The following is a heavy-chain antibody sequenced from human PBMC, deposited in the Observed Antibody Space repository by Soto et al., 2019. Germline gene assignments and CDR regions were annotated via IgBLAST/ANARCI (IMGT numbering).Heavy chain of an antibody. D-gene: IGHD4-17*01. Sequence: PGGSLRLSCAASGFTFSSSGMAWVRQAPGKGLEWVSSVNGNGGRTYYADSVKGRFTISRDNSKNTLYLQVNSLRAEDTALYYCAKDIGFDFGDQRDSWGQGTLVTVSS. CDR3: AKDIGFDFGDQRDS. CDR2: VNGNGGRT. V-gene: IGHV3-23*01. J-gene: IGHJ4*02. CDR1: GFTFSSSG.